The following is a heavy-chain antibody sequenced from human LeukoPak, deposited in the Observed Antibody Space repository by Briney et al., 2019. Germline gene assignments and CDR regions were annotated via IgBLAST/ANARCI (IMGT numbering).Heavy chain of an antibody. D-gene: IGHD3-9*01. V-gene: IGHV4-59*01. CDR3: ARHYFDWLSIYDAFDI. CDR2: IYYSGST. CDR1: GGSISSYF. J-gene: IGHJ3*02. Sequence: SETLSLTCTVSGGSISSYFWSWIRQPPGKGLEWIGYIYYSGSTNYNPSLKSRVTISVGTSKNQFSLKLSSVTAADTAVYYYARHYFDWLSIYDAFDIWGQGTMVTVSS.